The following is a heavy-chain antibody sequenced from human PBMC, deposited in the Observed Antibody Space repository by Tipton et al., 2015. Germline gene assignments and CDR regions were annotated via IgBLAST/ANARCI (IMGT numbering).Heavy chain of an antibody. D-gene: IGHD3-3*01. CDR3: AKDRSPITISRFDP. CDR2: ISDSGGST. CDR1: GFTFSVYD. Sequence: SLRLSCVASGFTFSVYDMNWVRQAPGKGLEWVSAISDSGGSTYYADSVKGRFTISRDNSKNTLYLQMNSLRAEDTAVYYCAKDRSPITISRFDPWGQGTLVTVSS. V-gene: IGHV3-23*01. J-gene: IGHJ5*02.